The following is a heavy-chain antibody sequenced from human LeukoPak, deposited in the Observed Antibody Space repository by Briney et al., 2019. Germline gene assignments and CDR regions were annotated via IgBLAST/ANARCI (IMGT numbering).Heavy chain of an antibody. Sequence: ASVKVSCEASGYTFTSYGISWVRQAPGQGLEWMGWISAYNGSTNYAQKLQGRVTMTTDTSTSTAYMELRSLRSDDTAVYYCARGYCSGGSCYFDYWGQGTLVTVSS. D-gene: IGHD2-15*01. CDR1: GYTFTSYG. V-gene: IGHV1-18*01. CDR3: ARGYCSGGSCYFDY. CDR2: ISAYNGST. J-gene: IGHJ4*02.